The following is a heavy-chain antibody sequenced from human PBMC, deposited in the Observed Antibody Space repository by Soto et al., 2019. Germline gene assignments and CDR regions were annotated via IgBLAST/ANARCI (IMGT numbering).Heavy chain of an antibody. CDR1: GFTFSNHA. V-gene: IGHV3-23*01. CDR3: AKGGGRGFFFDD. CDR2: ITSSGDLT. J-gene: IGHJ4*02. D-gene: IGHD2-15*01. Sequence: EVQLLESGGALVQPGGSLRVSCAASGFTFSNHAMAWVRQAPGRGLEWVLTITSSGDLTYYADSVKGRFTISRDNSKNTLSLQVNSLRVEDTAVYYCAKGGGRGFFFDDWGQGTLVTVSS.